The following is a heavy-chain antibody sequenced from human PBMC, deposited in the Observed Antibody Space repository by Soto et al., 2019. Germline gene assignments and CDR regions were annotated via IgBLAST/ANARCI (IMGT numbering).Heavy chain of an antibody. CDR1: GLTFGSRA. D-gene: IGHD3-10*01. J-gene: IGHJ4*02. CDR2: ITDNVGDA. V-gene: IGHV3-23*01. CDR3: ARVSTESYPGSRIFDF. Sequence: GGSLRLSCVASGLTFGSRAMSWVRQAPGEGLQWVATITDNVGDAKYADSVRGRFVISRDNSKKTLYLQMTSLTAEDSAMYFCARVSTESYPGSRIFDFWGRGTLVTVSS.